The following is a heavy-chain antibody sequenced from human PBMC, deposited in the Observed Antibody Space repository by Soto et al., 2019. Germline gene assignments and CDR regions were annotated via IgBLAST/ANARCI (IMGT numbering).Heavy chain of an antibody. CDR2: VDPSDSYV. V-gene: IGHV5-10-1*01. J-gene: IGHJ5*02. Sequence: RGESLKISCKTSGYNFDNYWIIWVRQMPGKGLEWMGRVDPSDSYVNYSPSFQGHIAISIDKSINTAYLQWSSLKASDTAIYYCARPQGGTDWLGPWGQGTLVTVSS. CDR3: ARPQGGTDWLGP. CDR1: GYNFDNYW. D-gene: IGHD3-16*01.